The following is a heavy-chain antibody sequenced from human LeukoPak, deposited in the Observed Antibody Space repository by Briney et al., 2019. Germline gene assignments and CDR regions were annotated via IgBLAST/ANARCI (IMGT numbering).Heavy chain of an antibody. V-gene: IGHV3-30*04. D-gene: IGHD1-1*01. CDR2: ISYDGSNI. J-gene: IGHJ4*02. CDR1: GFTFSSYA. CDR3: ARGPQLELDY. Sequence: GGSLRLSCAASGFTFSSYAMHWVRQAPGKGLEWVAVISYDGSNIYYADSVKGRFTISRDNSKNTLYLQMNSLRAEDTAVYYCARGPQLELDYWGQGTLVTVSS.